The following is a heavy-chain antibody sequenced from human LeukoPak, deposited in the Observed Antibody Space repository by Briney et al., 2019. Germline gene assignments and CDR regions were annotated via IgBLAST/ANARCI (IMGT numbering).Heavy chain of an antibody. V-gene: IGHV1-2*02. J-gene: IGHJ4*02. CDR1: GYTFTFYY. CDR2: INPNSGDT. D-gene: IGHD5-24*01. CDR3: ARGSEMATICDY. Sequence: ASVNVSCKASGYTFTFYYMHWVRQAPGQGLEWMGWINPNSGDTHYGRKFQGRVTMTRDTSISTAYMELSSLRSDDTAVYYCARGSEMATICDYWGQGTLVTVSS.